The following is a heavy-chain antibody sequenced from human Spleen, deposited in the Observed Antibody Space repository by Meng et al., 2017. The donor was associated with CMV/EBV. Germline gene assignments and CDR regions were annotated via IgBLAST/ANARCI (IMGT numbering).Heavy chain of an antibody. D-gene: IGHD1-1*01. J-gene: IGHJ5*02. CDR1: GYTFTDYY. Sequence: ASVKVSCKASGYTFTDYYIHWVRQAPGQGLEWMGWMNPNSGNTGYAQKFQGRVTMTRNTSISTAYMELSSLRSEDTAVYYCARGLSRGTGFDPWGQGTLVTVSS. CDR2: MNPNSGNT. V-gene: IGHV1-8*02. CDR3: ARGLSRGTGFDP.